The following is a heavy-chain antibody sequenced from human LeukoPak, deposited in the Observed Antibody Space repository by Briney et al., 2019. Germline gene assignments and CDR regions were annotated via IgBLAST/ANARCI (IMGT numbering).Heavy chain of an antibody. CDR1: GSGSTFSNYV. Sequence: GGSLRLSCADSGSGSTFSNYVVTWVRQPPGKGLEWLSSISGSGGSTFYADSVKGRFIVSRDNSKSSVFLQMNSLRVDDSAMYYCATYCGPDNCYQGFGKWGQGTLVTVSS. D-gene: IGHD2-15*01. CDR3: ATYCGPDNCYQGFGK. CDR2: ISGSGGST. V-gene: IGHV3-23*01. J-gene: IGHJ4*02.